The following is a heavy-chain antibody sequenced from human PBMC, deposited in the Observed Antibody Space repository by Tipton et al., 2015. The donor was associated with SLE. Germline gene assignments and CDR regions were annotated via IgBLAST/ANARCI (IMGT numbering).Heavy chain of an antibody. CDR3: ARELAAAGRYFDL. J-gene: IGHJ2*01. CDR2: IYYSGST. Sequence: LRLSCTVSGGSVSSGSYYWSWIRQPPGKGLEWIGYIYYSGSTNYNPSLKSRVTISVDTSKNQFSLKLSSVTAADTAVYYCARELAAAGRYFDLWGHGTLVTVSS. CDR1: GGSVSSGSYY. V-gene: IGHV4-61*01. D-gene: IGHD6-13*01.